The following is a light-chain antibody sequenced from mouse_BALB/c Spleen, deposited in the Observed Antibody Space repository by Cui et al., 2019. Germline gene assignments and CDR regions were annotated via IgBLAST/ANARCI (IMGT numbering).Light chain of an antibody. CDR3: HQWSSYPWT. CDR1: SSVTY. J-gene: IGKJ1*01. V-gene: IGKV4-80*01. Sequence: QVVLTQSPAVMSASLGEEITLICSARSSVTYMQWYQQKSGTSPKLLIYSTSNLVSGVPSRFSGSGSGTFYSLTISSVEAEDAADYYCHQWSSYPWTFGGGTKLEIK. CDR2: STS.